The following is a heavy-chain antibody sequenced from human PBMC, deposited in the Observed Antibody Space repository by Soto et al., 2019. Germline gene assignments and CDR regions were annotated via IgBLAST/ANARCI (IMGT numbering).Heavy chain of an antibody. CDR3: GRDQTMAGPTSLDY. D-gene: IGHD6-19*01. Sequence: GGSLRLSCAASGFTFIRYWMHWVRQAPGKGLVWVSRISSDGSNIIYADSVKGRFTISRDDAKNTLYLQMNNLRDEDTAVYYCGRDQTMAGPTSLDYWGQGALVTVSS. CDR2: ISSDGSNI. V-gene: IGHV3-74*01. CDR1: GFTFIRYW. J-gene: IGHJ4*02.